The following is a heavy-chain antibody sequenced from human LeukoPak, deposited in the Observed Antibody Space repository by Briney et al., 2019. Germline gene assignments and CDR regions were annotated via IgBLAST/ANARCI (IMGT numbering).Heavy chain of an antibody. V-gene: IGHV3-74*01. D-gene: IGHD5-24*01. CDR2: INSDGSST. CDR1: RSTFSSIW. CDR3: ARGDGYNPLDY. J-gene: IGHJ4*02. Sequence: GSLRLTCGYPRSTFSSIWMRWGRKAPGKRQQWVSRINSDGSSTSYEDSVKGRFTISRDNAKNTLYLQMNSLRAEDTAVYYCARGDGYNPLDYWGQGTLVTVSS.